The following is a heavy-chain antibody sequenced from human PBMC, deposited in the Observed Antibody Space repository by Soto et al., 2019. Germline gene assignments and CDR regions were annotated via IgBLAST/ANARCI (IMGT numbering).Heavy chain of an antibody. CDR2: FYWCDDK. V-gene: IGHV2-5*01. J-gene: IGHJ4*02. D-gene: IGHD3-3*01. CDR1: GFSLTTSGVG. Sequence: QITLNESGPTQVKPRQTLTLTCTFSGFSLTTSGVGVRGLRQSPGDAAVSRALFYWCDDKRHSPSLKSRLTITKDTSKNQVVLTMADLDPADTATYYCAHRVLRTVFGLVTTTAIYFDFWGQGTPVAVSS. CDR3: AHRVLRTVFGLVTTTAIYFDF.